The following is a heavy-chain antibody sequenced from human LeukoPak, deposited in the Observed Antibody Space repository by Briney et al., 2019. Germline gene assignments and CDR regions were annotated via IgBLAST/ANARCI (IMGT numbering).Heavy chain of an antibody. CDR2: IRYDGSNQ. CDR3: ARTAVTSGPYWYFDL. CDR1: GFTFSSYG. D-gene: IGHD4-17*01. J-gene: IGHJ2*01. V-gene: IGHV3-30*02. Sequence: GGSLRLSCATSGFTFSSYGMHWVRQAPGKGLEWVAFIRYDGSNQYYADSVKGRFTISRDSSKNTLYLQMNSLRGDDTAVYYCARTAVTSGPYWYFDLWGRGTLVTVS.